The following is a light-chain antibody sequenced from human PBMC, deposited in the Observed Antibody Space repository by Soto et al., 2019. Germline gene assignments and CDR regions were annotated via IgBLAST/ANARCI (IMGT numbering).Light chain of an antibody. CDR1: SSDVDNYNY. CDR3: SSYTSSDPRV. J-gene: IGLJ2*01. V-gene: IGLV2-14*01. Sequence: QSVLTQPASVSGSPGQSITISCTGTSSDVDNYNYVSWYQHHPGKAPKLMIYEVSNRPSGVSNRFSGSKSGNTASLTISGLQAEDEADYYCSSYTSSDPRVFGGGTKVTVL. CDR2: EVS.